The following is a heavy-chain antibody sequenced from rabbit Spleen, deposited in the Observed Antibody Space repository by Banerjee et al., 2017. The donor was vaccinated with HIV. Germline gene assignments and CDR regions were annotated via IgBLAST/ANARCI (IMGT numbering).Heavy chain of an antibody. CDR2: IDTGSSGFP. CDR1: GVSFSGDSY. D-gene: IGHD8-1*01. Sequence: QSLEESGGDLVKPGASLTLSCTASGVSFSGDSYMCWVRQAPGKGLEWIVCIDTGSSGFPYFASWAKGRFTISKTSSTTVTLQMTSLTAADTATYFCARDTGSSFSSYGMDLWGPGPLVTVS. J-gene: IGHJ6*01. CDR3: ARDTGSSFSSYGMDL. V-gene: IGHV1S40*01.